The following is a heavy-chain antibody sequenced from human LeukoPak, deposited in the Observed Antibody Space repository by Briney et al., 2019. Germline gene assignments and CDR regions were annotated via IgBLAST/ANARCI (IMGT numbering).Heavy chain of an antibody. CDR2: IIPIFGTA. CDR3: ARAIMVRGVIMEAFDI. J-gene: IGHJ3*02. Sequence: GSSVKVSCKASGGTFSSYAISWVRQAPGQGLEWMGGIIPIFGTANYAQKFQGRVTITADESTSTAYMELSSLRSEDTAVYYCARAIMVRGVIMEAFDIWGQGTMVTVSS. CDR1: GGTFSSYA. V-gene: IGHV1-69*13. D-gene: IGHD3-10*01.